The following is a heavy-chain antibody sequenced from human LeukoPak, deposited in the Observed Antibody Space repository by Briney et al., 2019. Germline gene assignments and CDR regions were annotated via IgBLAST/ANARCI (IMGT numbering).Heavy chain of an antibody. CDR2: INPNSGGT. CDR3: ATEGKIVRGVYTDY. D-gene: IGHD3-10*02. V-gene: IGHV1-2*02. J-gene: IGHJ4*02. CDR1: GYTFTGYY. Sequence: ASVKVSCKASGYTFTGYYMHWVRQAPGQGLEWMGWINPNSGGTNYAQKFQGRVTMTRDTSISTAYMELSSLRSEDTAVYYCATEGKIVRGVYTDYWGRGTLVTVSS.